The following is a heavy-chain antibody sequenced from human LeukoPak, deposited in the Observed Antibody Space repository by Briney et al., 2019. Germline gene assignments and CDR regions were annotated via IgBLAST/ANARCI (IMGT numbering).Heavy chain of an antibody. D-gene: IGHD1-26*01. CDR2: IYSGGTT. V-gene: IGHV3-53*01. J-gene: IGHJ4*02. Sequence: GGSLRLSCAVSGFTVSGNYMSWVRQAPGKGLEWVSLIYSGGTTYYADSVKGRFTISRDNSKNTLYLQMNSLRAEDTAVYYCAKDLVVGALDYWGQGTLVTVSS. CDR1: GFTVSGNY. CDR3: AKDLVVGALDY.